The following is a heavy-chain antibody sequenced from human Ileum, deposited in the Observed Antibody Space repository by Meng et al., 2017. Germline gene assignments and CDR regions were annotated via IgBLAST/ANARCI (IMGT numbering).Heavy chain of an antibody. D-gene: IGHD3-22*01. CDR3: ATSNDRDVYYLGY. J-gene: IGHJ4*02. CDR1: GTG. V-gene: IGHV4-4*01. Sequence: VQLRGAARGSVWVQGTLSRPCAVSGTGWGWVRQRPGKRLEWIGEIFHSGRTNYNPSLKSRVTISIDKSKSQISLQLSAVTAADTAVYSCATSNDRDVYYLGYWGQGTLVTVSS. CDR2: IFHSGRT.